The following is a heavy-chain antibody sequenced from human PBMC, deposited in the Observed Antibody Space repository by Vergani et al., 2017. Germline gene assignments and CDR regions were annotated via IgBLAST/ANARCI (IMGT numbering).Heavy chain of an antibody. J-gene: IGHJ4*02. Sequence: QVQLQESGPGLVKPSETLSLTCTVSGGSISSYYWSWIRQPPGKGLEWIGYIYYSGSTNYNPSLKSRVTISVDTSKNQFSLKLSSVTAADTAVYYCARVLGARGDYYFDYWGQGTLVTVSS. CDR1: GGSISSYY. CDR2: IYYSGST. V-gene: IGHV4-59*01. D-gene: IGHD3-16*01. CDR3: ARVLGARGDYYFDY.